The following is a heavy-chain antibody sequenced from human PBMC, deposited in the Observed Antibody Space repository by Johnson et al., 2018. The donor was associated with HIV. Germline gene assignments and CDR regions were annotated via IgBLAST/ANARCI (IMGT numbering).Heavy chain of an antibody. V-gene: IGHV3-13*01. J-gene: IGHJ3*01. D-gene: IGHD1-14*01. CDR3: VREHRADESFDL. Sequence: MMLVESGGGLVQPGGSLRLSCAASGFTFRNYDMHWVRQATVKSLEWVSAIGSAGDTYYSGSVKGRFTISRESAKNSLYLQMNSLTAADTAVYYCVREHRADESFDLWGQGTMVTVSS. CDR2: IGSAGDT. CDR1: GFTFRNYD.